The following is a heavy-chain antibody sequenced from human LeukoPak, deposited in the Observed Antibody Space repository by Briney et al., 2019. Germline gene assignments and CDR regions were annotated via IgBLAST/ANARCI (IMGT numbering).Heavy chain of an antibody. CDR2: ISGSGGNT. CDR3: ANNEWH. Sequence: PGGSLRLSCAASGLTFSSHAMSWLGQAPGKGLEWVSAISGSGGNTYYADSVKGRFTISRDNSKDTLYLQMNSLRVEDTAVYYCANNEWHWGQGTLVTVSS. J-gene: IGHJ1*01. D-gene: IGHD2-8*01. V-gene: IGHV3-23*01. CDR1: GLTFSSHA.